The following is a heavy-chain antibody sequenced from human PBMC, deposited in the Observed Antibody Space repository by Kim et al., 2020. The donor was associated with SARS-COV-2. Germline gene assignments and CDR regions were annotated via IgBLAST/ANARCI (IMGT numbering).Heavy chain of an antibody. CDR2: INHSGST. CDR3: ARGPDEHHLKTEYSSSSEDGGSDY. CDR1: GGSFSGYY. Sequence: SETLSLTCAVYGGSFSGYYWSWIRQPPGKGLEWIGEINHSGSTNYNPSLKSRVTISVDTSKNQFSLKLSSVTAADTAVYYCARGPDEHHLKTEYSSSSEDGGSDYWGQGTLVTVSS. D-gene: IGHD6-6*01. J-gene: IGHJ4*02. V-gene: IGHV4-34*01.